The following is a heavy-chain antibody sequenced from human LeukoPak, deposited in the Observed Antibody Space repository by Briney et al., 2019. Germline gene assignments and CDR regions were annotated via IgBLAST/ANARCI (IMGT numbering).Heavy chain of an antibody. V-gene: IGHV6-1*01. CDR1: GDSFSSNNAA. D-gene: IGHD4-23*01. Sequence: SQTLSLTCAISGDSFSSNNAAWNWIRQSPSRGFEWLGRTYFRSKWYNDYAASVKSRITVNPDTSKNHFSLQLSSVTPEDTAVYYCARTYGGNCDYWGQGTLITVSS. CDR3: ARTYGGNCDY. CDR2: TYFRSKWYN. J-gene: IGHJ4*02.